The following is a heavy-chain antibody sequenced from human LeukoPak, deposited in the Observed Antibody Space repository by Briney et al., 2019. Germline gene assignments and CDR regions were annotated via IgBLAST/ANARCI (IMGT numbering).Heavy chain of an antibody. Sequence: PGGSLRLSCAASGFTVSSNYMSWVRQAPGKGLEWVSVIYSGGSTYYGDSVKGRFTISRDNSKNTLYLQMNSLRAEDTAVYYCARVPRLIYGMDVWGQGTTVTVSS. CDR2: IYSGGST. CDR1: GFTVSSNY. J-gene: IGHJ6*02. CDR3: ARVPRLIYGMDV. D-gene: IGHD2-8*01. V-gene: IGHV3-53*01.